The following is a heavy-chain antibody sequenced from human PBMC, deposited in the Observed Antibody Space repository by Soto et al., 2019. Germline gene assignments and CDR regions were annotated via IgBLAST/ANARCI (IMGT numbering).Heavy chain of an antibody. CDR3: ARDLLTTVTTFGI. CDR2: ISSSGTYI. J-gene: IGHJ3*02. Sequence: LRLSCAASGFTFSSYTMHWVRQSPVKGLEWVSSISSSGTYIYYTDSVKGRFIISRDNAKNSLYLQMNSLRAEDTAVYYCARDLLTTVTTFGIWGQGTVVTVSS. V-gene: IGHV3-21*01. CDR1: GFTFSSYT. D-gene: IGHD4-17*01.